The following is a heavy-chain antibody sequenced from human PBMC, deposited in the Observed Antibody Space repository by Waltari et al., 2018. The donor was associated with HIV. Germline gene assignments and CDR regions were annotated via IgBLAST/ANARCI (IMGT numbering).Heavy chain of an antibody. Sequence: QVQLVESGGGVVQPGRSLRLSCAASGFTFSTYGIHWVRQAPGKGLEGVAVISYDGSNKYYADSVKGRFTISRDNSKNTLYLQMNSLRAEDTAVYYCAKDRGGYSYIFDFWGQGTLVTVSS. CDR1: GFTFSTYG. CDR3: AKDRGGYSYIFDF. J-gene: IGHJ4*02. CDR2: ISYDGSNK. V-gene: IGHV3-30*18. D-gene: IGHD5-18*01.